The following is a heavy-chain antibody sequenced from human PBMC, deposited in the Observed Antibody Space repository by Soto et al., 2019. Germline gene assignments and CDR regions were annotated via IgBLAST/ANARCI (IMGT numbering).Heavy chain of an antibody. CDR3: ARASSSSWHIFDY. CDR1: GFTFSTYA. D-gene: IGHD6-13*01. CDR2: ISYDGSSK. Sequence: QVQLVGSGGGVVQPGRSLRLSCAASGFTFSTYAMHWVRQSPGKGLEWVAVISYDGSSKYYPDSVKGRFTISRDNSKNTLYLQMNSLRAEDTAVYYCARASSSSWHIFDYWGQGTLVTVSS. V-gene: IGHV3-30-3*01. J-gene: IGHJ4*02.